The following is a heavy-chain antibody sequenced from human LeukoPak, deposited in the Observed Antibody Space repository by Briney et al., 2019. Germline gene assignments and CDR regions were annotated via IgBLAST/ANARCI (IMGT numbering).Heavy chain of an antibody. V-gene: IGHV1-2*02. D-gene: IGHD2-21*02. Sequence: ASVKVSCKASGYTFTCYYMHWVRQAPGQGLEWMGWINPNSGGTNYAQKFQGRVTMTRDTSISTAYMELSRLRSDDKAVYYCASGIVVVTATQYAFDIWGQGTMVTVSS. CDR1: GYTFTCYY. J-gene: IGHJ3*02. CDR2: INPNSGGT. CDR3: ASGIVVVTATQYAFDI.